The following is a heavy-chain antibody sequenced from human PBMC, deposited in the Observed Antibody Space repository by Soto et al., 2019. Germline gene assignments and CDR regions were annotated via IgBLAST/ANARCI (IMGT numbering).Heavy chain of an antibody. V-gene: IGHV3-7*03. J-gene: IGHJ4*02. D-gene: IGHD1-26*01. CDR1: GFTFSTYW. Sequence: EAQLVESGGGLVQPGGSLRLSCAASGFTFSTYWMNWVRQAPWMGLEWLAIIRQDGTETHYVDSVKGRFTISRDNTKNSLFLQMNNLRADDTAVYYCVGGAGWELDYWGQGTLVTVSS. CDR3: VGGAGWELDY. CDR2: IRQDGTET.